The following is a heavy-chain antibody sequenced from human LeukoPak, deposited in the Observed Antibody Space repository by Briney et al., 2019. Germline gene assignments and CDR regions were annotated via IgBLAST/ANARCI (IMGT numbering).Heavy chain of an antibody. V-gene: IGHV7-4-1*02. J-gene: IGHJ6*02. D-gene: IGHD2-15*01. CDR3: ARRNSWYSYYYGMDV. Sequence: ASVKVSCKASGGTFSSYAISWVRQAPGQGLEWMGWINTNTGNPTYAQGFTGRFVFSLDTSVSTAYLQISSLKAEDTAVYYCARRNSWYSYYYGMDVWGQGTTVTVSS. CDR1: GGTFSSYA. CDR2: INTNTGNP.